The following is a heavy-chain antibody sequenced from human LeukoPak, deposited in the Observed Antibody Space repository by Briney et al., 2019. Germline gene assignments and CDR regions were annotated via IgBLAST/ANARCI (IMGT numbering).Heavy chain of an antibody. CDR3: ARDRINMMVLRHDSGLDC. Sequence: GGSLRLSCVDSGFTLSDYGIHWVRQAPGKGLEWVAVVSYDGGHKYYADSVKGRFTISRDTSSDTVYLQMNSLRAEDTALYYCARDRINMMVLRHDSGLDCGGQGTLVTVSA. CDR1: GFTLSDYG. D-gene: IGHD3-22*01. CDR2: VSYDGGHK. V-gene: IGHV3-30*03. J-gene: IGHJ4*02.